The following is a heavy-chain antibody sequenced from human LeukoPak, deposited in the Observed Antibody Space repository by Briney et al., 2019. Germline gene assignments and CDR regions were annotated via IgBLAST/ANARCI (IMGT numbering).Heavy chain of an antibody. Sequence: PSETLSLTCAVYGGSFSGYYWSWIRQPPGKGLEWIGEINHSGSTNYNPSLKSRVTISVGTSKNQFSLKLSSVTAADTAVYYCARGLRSGEICWGQGTLVTVSS. CDR3: ARGLRSGEIC. D-gene: IGHD3-16*01. V-gene: IGHV4-34*01. CDR1: GGSFSGYY. J-gene: IGHJ4*02. CDR2: INHSGST.